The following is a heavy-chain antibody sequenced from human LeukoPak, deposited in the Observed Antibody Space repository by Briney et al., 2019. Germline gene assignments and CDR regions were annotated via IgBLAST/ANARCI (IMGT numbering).Heavy chain of an antibody. CDR2: IYTSGST. CDR3: ARGVPGFGSWRHYYDSSGSPGGAFDI. Sequence: SETLSLTCTVSGGSISSGSYYWSWIRQPAGKGLEWIGRIYTSGSTNYNPSLKSRVTISVDTSKNQFSLKLSSVTAADTAVYYCARGVPGFGSWRHYYDSSGSPGGAFDIWGQGTMVTVSS. D-gene: IGHD3-22*01. CDR1: GGSISSGSYY. V-gene: IGHV4-61*02. J-gene: IGHJ3*02.